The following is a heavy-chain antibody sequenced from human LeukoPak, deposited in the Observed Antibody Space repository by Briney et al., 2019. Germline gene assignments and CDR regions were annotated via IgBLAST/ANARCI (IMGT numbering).Heavy chain of an antibody. CDR2: IRYDGRDK. CDR1: GFTFSSYG. Sequence: GGSLRLSCAASGFTFSSYGMHWVRQAPGKGLEWVAFIRYDGRDKYYADSVKSRFTISRDNSKNTAYLQMNSLRAEDTAVYYCAKDPRRGRTPVGPDYWGQGTLVTVSS. V-gene: IGHV3-30*02. CDR3: AKDPRRGRTPVGPDY. J-gene: IGHJ4*02. D-gene: IGHD1-26*01.